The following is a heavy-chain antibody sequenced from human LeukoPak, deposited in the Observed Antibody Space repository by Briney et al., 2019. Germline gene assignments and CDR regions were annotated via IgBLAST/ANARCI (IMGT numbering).Heavy chain of an antibody. CDR2: IYYSGST. CDR3: ARPLPAAAYNWFDP. J-gene: IGHJ5*02. D-gene: IGHD2-2*01. Sequence: PSETLSLTCTVSGGSISSGGYYWSWIRQHPGKGLEWIGYIYYSGSTYYNPSLKSRVTISVDTSKNQFSLKLSSVTAADTAVYYCARPLPAAAYNWFDPWGQGTPVTVSS. CDR1: GGSISSGGYY. V-gene: IGHV4-31*03.